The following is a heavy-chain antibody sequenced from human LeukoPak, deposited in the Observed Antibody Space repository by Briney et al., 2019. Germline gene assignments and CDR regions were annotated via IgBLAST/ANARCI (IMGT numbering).Heavy chain of an antibody. J-gene: IGHJ5*02. CDR2: MYYSGST. D-gene: IGHD3-22*01. CDR1: GGSISSGDYY. V-gene: IGHV4-30-4*01. Sequence: SETLSLTCTVAGGSISSGDYYWSWIRQPPGKGLEWIGYMYYSGSTYYNPSLKSRVTISIDTSKNQFSLKLTSVTAADTAVYYCARPYYYDSRIDPWGQGTLVIVSS. CDR3: ARPYYYDSRIDP.